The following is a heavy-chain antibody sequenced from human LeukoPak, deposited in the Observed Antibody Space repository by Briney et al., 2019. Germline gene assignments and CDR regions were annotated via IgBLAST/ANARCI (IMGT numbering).Heavy chain of an antibody. V-gene: IGHV1-69*13. J-gene: IGHJ4*02. CDR2: IIPIFGTA. CDR1: GGTFSSYA. CDR3: ARGVTGEPELDY. Sequence: SVKVSCKASGGTFSSYAISWVRQAPGQGLEWMGGIIPIFGTANYAQKFQGRVTITADESTSTAYMELSSLRSEDTAVYYRARGVTGEPELDYWGQGTLVTVSS. D-gene: IGHD7-27*01.